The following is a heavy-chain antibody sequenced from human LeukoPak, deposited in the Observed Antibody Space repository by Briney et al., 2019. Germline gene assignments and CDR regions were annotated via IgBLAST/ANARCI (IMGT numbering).Heavy chain of an antibody. CDR2: IKQDGSEK. Sequence: GGSLRLSCAASGFTSSSYWMSWVRQAPGKGLEWVANIKQDGSEKYYVDSVKGRFTISRDNAKNSLYLQMNSLRAEDTAVYYCARWRGGFCSSTSCPGGLDYWGQGTLATVSS. J-gene: IGHJ4*02. V-gene: IGHV3-7*01. CDR3: ARWRGGFCSSTSCPGGLDY. CDR1: GFTSSSYW. D-gene: IGHD2-2*01.